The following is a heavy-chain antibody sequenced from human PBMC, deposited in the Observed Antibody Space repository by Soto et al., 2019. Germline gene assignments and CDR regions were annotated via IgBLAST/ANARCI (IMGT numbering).Heavy chain of an antibody. CDR1: GGSISSSSYY. Sequence: QLQLQESGPGLVKPSETLSLTCTVSGGSISSSSYYWGWIRQPPGKGLEWIGSIYYSGSTYYNPSLKSRVTISVDTSKNQFSLKLSSVTAADTAVYYCARLLADMGATDHFDYWGQGTLVTVSS. V-gene: IGHV4-39*01. J-gene: IGHJ4*02. CDR3: ARLLADMGATDHFDY. CDR2: IYYSGST. D-gene: IGHD1-26*01.